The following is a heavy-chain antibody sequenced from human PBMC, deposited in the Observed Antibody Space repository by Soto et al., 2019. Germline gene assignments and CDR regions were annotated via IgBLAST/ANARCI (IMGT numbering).Heavy chain of an antibody. D-gene: IGHD6-13*01. Sequence: QVQLVQSGAGVKKPRSSVKVSCKASGGTFSSYAISWVRQGPGQGLEWMGGIIPIFGTANYAQKVRGRVTITADASTSTAYLELSSLSCEDTAGYYGERVGGSWYGGGFDPWGQGTLVAVSS. CDR3: ERVGGSWYGGGFDP. CDR2: IIPIFGTA. CDR1: GGTFSSYA. V-gene: IGHV1-69*12. J-gene: IGHJ5*02.